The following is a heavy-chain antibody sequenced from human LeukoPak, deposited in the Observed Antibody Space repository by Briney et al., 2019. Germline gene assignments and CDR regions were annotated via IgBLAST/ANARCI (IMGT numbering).Heavy chain of an antibody. CDR1: GGSFSGYY. D-gene: IGHD3-22*01. J-gene: IGHJ4*02. CDR3: ARDKYYYDSSGYSTFDY. V-gene: IGHV4-4*07. CDR2: IHTSGST. Sequence: SETLSLTCAVYGGSFSGYYWSWIRQPAGKGLEWIGRIHTSGSTNYNPSLKSRVTMSGDTSKNQFSLKLSSVTAADTAVYYCARDKYYYDSSGYSTFDYWGQGTLVTVSS.